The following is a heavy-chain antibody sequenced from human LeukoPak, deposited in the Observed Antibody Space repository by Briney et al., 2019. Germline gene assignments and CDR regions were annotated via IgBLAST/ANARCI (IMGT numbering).Heavy chain of an antibody. CDR1: GFTFSSYE. D-gene: IGHD3-22*01. CDR3: ARVIWYYYDTSAYFFDY. Sequence: PGGSLRLSCAASGFTFSSYEMNWVRQAPGKGLEWVSYISSSGSTIYYADSVKGRFTISRDNAKNSLYLQMNSLRAEDTAVYYCARVIWYYYDTSAYFFDYWGQGTLVTVSS. J-gene: IGHJ4*02. CDR2: ISSSGSTI. V-gene: IGHV3-48*03.